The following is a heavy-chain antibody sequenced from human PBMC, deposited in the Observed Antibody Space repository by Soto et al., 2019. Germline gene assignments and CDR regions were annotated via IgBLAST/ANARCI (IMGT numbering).Heavy chain of an antibody. CDR2: INHSGST. Sequence: QVQLQQWGAGLLKPSETLSLTCAVYGGSFSGYYWSWIRQPPGKGLEWIGEINHSGSTNYNPSLKSRVTISVDTSKNQFSLKLSSVTAADTAVYYCARGKPVLLWFGDYGGFDPWGQGTLVTVSS. J-gene: IGHJ5*02. CDR3: ARGKPVLLWFGDYGGFDP. CDR1: GGSFSGYY. D-gene: IGHD3-10*01. V-gene: IGHV4-34*01.